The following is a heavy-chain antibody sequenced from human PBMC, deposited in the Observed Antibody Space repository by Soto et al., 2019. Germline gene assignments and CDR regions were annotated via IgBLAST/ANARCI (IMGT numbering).Heavy chain of an antibody. Sequence: ASVKVFCKASGFTFTSSAVQWVRQARGQRLEWIGWIVVGSGNTNYAQKFQERVTITRDMSTSTAYMELSSLRSEDTAVYYCAADRSGSYVGTTTGYWGQGTLVTVSS. V-gene: IGHV1-58*01. CDR3: AADRSGSYVGTTTGY. CDR2: IVVGSGNT. J-gene: IGHJ4*02. D-gene: IGHD1-26*01. CDR1: GFTFTSSA.